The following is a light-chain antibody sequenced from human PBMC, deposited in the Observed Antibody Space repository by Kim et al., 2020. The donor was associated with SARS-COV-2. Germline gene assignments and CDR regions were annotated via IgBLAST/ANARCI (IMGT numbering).Light chain of an antibody. CDR1: QGISNY. J-gene: IGKJ1*01. V-gene: IGKV1-27*01. CDR2: SAS. Sequence: DIQMTQSPSSLSASVGDGVTITCRASQGISNYLAWYQQKPGRVPRVLIYSASTLLSGVPSRFSGSRSGTDFTLTINSLQPEDVATYYCQKYDSAPWTFGQGTKVDIK. CDR3: QKYDSAPWT.